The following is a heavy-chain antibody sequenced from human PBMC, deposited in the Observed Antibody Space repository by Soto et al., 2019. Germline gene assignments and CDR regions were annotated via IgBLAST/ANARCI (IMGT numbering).Heavy chain of an antibody. J-gene: IGHJ6*02. V-gene: IGHV3-33*01. CDR3: ARDLITMIVVDYVMDV. Sequence: GGSLRLSCAASGFTFSSYGMHWVRQAPGKGLEWVAVIWYDGSNKYYADSVKGRFTISRDNSKNTLYLQMNSLRAEDTAVYYCARDLITMIVVDYVMDVWGQGSTVTGSS. CDR2: IWYDGSNK. CDR1: GFTFSSYG. D-gene: IGHD3-22*01.